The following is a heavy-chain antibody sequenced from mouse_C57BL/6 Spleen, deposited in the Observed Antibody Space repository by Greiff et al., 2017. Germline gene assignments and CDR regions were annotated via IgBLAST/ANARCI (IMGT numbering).Heavy chain of an antibody. D-gene: IGHD3-2*02. CDR1: GYAFRSSW. CDR2: IYPGDGDT. CDR3: ARATAQAGAY. V-gene: IGHV1-82*01. Sequence: QVQLQQSGPELVKPGASVKIFRKASGYAFRSSWMNWVKQRPGKGLEWIGRIYPGDGDTNYNGKVKGKATLTADKSSSTTYMQLSSLTSEDSAVYFCARATAQAGAYWGKVARVTVSA. J-gene: IGHJ3*01.